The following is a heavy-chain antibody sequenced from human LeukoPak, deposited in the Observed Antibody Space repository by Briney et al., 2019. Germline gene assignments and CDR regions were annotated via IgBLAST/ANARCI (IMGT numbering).Heavy chain of an antibody. V-gene: IGHV4-39*01. J-gene: IGHJ4*02. Sequence: SETLSLTCTVSGGSISSSSYYWGWIRQPPGKGLEWIGSIYYSGSAYYNPSLKSRVTISVATSKNQFSLKLTSVTAADTAVYYCARLAVTFDYWGQGTLVTVSS. CDR1: GGSISSSSYY. D-gene: IGHD5-18*01. CDR2: IYYSGSA. CDR3: ARLAVTFDY.